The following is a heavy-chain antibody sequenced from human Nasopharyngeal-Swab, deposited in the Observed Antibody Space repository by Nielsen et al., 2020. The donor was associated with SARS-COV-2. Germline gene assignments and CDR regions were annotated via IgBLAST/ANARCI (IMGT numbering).Heavy chain of an antibody. CDR3: ARESYSWSWYGPDY. J-gene: IGHJ4*02. V-gene: IGHV3-74*03. D-gene: IGHD1-26*01. CDR2: IANDGSST. CDR1: GFTFTDYW. Sequence: GESLKISCPVSGFTFTDYWMHWLRQSPGKGPVWLSRIANDGSSTTYADSVRGRFTISRDNARNTLFLQLHSLRAEDTAVYYCARESYSWSWYGPDYWGQGTQVTVSS.